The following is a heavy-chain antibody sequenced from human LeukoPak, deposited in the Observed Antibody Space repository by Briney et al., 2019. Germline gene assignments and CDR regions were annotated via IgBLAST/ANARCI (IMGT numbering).Heavy chain of an antibody. J-gene: IGHJ4*02. CDR2: IYYSGST. V-gene: IGHV4-39*07. D-gene: IGHD3-9*01. CDR1: GGSISSSSYY. CDR3: ARLPSGYYDILTGYDPLTYFDY. Sequence: SSETLSLTCTVSGGSISSSSYYWGWIRQPPGKGLEWIGSIYYSGSTYYNPSLKSRVTISVDTSKNQFSLKLSSVTAADTAVYYCARLPSGYYDILTGYDPLTYFDYWGQGTLVTVSS.